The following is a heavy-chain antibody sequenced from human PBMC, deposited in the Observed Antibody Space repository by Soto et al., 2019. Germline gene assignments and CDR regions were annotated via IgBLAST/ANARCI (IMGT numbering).Heavy chain of an antibody. CDR3: AKNSYYDFWSGFDP. V-gene: IGHV3-30*18. CDR2: ISYDGSNK. J-gene: IGHJ5*02. CDR1: GFTFSSYG. D-gene: IGHD3-3*01. Sequence: QVQLVESGGGVVQPGRSLRLSCAASGFTFSSYGMHWVRQAPGKGLEWVAVISYDGSNKYYADSVKGRFTISRDNSKNTLYLQMNSLRAEDTAVYYCAKNSYYDFWSGFDPWGQGTLVTVSS.